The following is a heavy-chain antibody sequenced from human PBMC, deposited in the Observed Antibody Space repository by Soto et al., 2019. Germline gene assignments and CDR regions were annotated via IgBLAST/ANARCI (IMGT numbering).Heavy chain of an antibody. CDR1: GFTFEDYA. CDR2: ISWNSGKV. V-gene: IGHV3-9*01. J-gene: IGHJ4*02. Sequence: EMHLVESGGGLVQPGRSLTISCAASGFTFEDYAMHWVRQAPGKGLEWVSGISWNSGKVIYADSVKVRFTISRDNAKNSLFLQMNSLRPEDTALYYCAKMVTWDSSGYYQGGFDCWGQGTLVTVSS. CDR3: AKMVTWDSSGYYQGGFDC. D-gene: IGHD3-22*01.